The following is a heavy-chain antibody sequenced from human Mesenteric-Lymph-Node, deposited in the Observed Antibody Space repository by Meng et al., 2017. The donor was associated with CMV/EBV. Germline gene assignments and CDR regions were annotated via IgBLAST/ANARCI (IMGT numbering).Heavy chain of an antibody. CDR2: IKEDGSGK. Sequence: GGSLRLSCAASGFTSSNYAMSWVRHAPGKGLEWVANIKEDGSGKLYVDSVKGRFTISRDNANNSLFLQMNRLRAEDTGVYYCARWLLYFWSGLKPFDYWGQGTLVTVSS. CDR3: ARWLLYFWSGLKPFDY. V-gene: IGHV3-7*01. D-gene: IGHD3-3*01. J-gene: IGHJ4*02. CDR1: GFTSSNYA.